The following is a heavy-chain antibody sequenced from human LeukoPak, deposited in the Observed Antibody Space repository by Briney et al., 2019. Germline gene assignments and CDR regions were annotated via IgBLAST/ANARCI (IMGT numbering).Heavy chain of an antibody. D-gene: IGHD3-3*01. Sequence: GASVKVSCKASGYTFTGYYMHWVRQAPGQGLEWMGWINPNSGGTNYAQKFQGRVTMTRDTSISTAYMELSRLRSDDTAVYYCARIDYDFWSGPPVYWGQGTLVTVSS. CDR2: INPNSGGT. J-gene: IGHJ4*02. CDR3: ARIDYDFWSGPPVY. CDR1: GYTFTGYY. V-gene: IGHV1-2*02.